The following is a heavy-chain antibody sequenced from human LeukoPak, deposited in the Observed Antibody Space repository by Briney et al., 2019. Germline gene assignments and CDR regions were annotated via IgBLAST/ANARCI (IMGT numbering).Heavy chain of an antibody. CDR1: GGSISSYY. Sequence: SETLSLTCTVSGGSISSYYWSWIRQPPGKGLEWIGYIYYSGSTNYNPSLKSRVTISVDTSKNQFSLKLSSVTAADTAVYYCARHLDGTYWYFDLWGRGTLVTVSS. J-gene: IGHJ2*01. D-gene: IGHD1-26*01. V-gene: IGHV4-59*08. CDR3: ARHLDGTYWYFDL. CDR2: IYYSGST.